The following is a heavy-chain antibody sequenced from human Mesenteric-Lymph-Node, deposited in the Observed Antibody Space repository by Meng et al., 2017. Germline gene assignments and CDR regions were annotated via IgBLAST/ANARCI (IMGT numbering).Heavy chain of an antibody. V-gene: IGHV4-34*01. D-gene: IGHD4-17*01. Sequence: QVQLQQWGACLLKPSETLSLTCAVYGGSFSGYYWSWIRQPPGKGLEWIGEINHSGSTNYNPSLKSRVTISVDTSKNQFSLKLSSVTAADTAVYYCARRYGASAYNWFDPWGQGTLVTVSS. CDR3: ARRYGASAYNWFDP. CDR2: INHSGST. CDR1: GGSFSGYY. J-gene: IGHJ5*02.